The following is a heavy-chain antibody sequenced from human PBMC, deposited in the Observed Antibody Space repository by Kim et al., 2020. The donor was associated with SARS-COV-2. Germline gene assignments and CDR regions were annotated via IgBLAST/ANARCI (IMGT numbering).Heavy chain of an antibody. Sequence: GGSLRLSCAASGFTFSSYVMSWVRQAPGKGLEWVSAISGSGGSTYYADSVKGRFTISRDNSKNTLYLQMNSLRAEDTAVYYCAKPLYSSSYHFDYWGQGTLVTVSS. J-gene: IGHJ4*02. CDR3: AKPLYSSSYHFDY. D-gene: IGHD6-13*01. CDR2: ISGSGGST. V-gene: IGHV3-23*01. CDR1: GFTFSSYV.